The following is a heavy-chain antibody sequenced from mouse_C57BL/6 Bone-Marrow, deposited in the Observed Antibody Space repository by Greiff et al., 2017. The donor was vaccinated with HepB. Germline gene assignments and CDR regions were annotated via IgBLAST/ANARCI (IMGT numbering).Heavy chain of an antibody. Sequence: QVQLQQPGAELVMPGASVKLSCKASGYTFTSYWMHWVKQRPGQGLEWIGEIDPSDSYTNYNQKFKGKSTLTVDKSSSTAYMQLSSLTSEDSAVYYCAREWSYFDYWGQGTTLTVSS. CDR2: IDPSDSYT. CDR1: GYTFTSYW. V-gene: IGHV1-69*01. CDR3: AREWSYFDY. J-gene: IGHJ2*01.